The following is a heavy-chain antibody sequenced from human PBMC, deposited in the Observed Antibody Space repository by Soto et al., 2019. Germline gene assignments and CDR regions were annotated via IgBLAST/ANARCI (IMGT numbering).Heavy chain of an antibody. CDR2: ISAYNGNT. V-gene: IGHV1-18*04. CDR1: GYTFTGYY. J-gene: IGHJ4*02. D-gene: IGHD2-15*01. CDR3: ARDQGAPFYCSGGSCPLGY. Sequence: ASVKVSCKASGYTFTGYYMHWVRQAPGQGLEWMGWISAYNGNTNYAQKLQGRVTMTTDTSTSTAYMELRSLRSDDTAVYYCARDQGAPFYCSGGSCPLGYWGQGTLVTVSS.